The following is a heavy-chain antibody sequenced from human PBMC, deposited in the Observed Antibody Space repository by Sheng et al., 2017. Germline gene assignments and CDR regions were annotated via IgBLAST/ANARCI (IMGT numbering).Heavy chain of an antibody. CDR1: GFTFNNYA. V-gene: IGHV3-23*04. Sequence: EVQLVESGGGLVQPGGSLRLSCAGAGFTFNNYAMSWVRQAPGKGLEWVSAISGSGDTTYYADSVKGRFTISRDSSKNTLSLQMDSLRAEDTAVYYCAKDRCATCYTGEAWGQGTLVTVSS. CDR2: ISGSGDTT. J-gene: IGHJ5*02. CDR3: AKDRCATCYTGEA. D-gene: IGHD2-2*02.